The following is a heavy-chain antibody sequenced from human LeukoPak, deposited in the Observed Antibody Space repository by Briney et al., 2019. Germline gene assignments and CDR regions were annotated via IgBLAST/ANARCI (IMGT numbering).Heavy chain of an antibody. V-gene: IGHV3-15*01. CDR3: STVHDYGDTF. CDR1: GFTFSDAW. Sequence: TGGSLTLSCAASGFTFSDAWMSWVRQAPGKGLEWVGRLRSKTDGGTTDYAAPVEGRFTISGDDSKNTLYLQMNSLRTEDTAFYYCSTVHDYGDTFWGQGTLVTVSS. J-gene: IGHJ4*02. D-gene: IGHD4-17*01. CDR2: LRSKTDGGTT.